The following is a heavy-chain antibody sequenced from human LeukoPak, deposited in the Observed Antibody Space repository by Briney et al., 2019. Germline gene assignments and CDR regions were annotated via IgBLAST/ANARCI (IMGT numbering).Heavy chain of an antibody. CDR1: GGSISSSSYY. Sequence: SETLSLTCTVSGGSISSSSYYWGWIRQPPGKGLEWIGSIYYSGSTYYNPSLKSRVTISVDTSKNQFSLKLSSVTAADTAVYYCASFFYGSGSYYRLDPWGQGTLVTVSS. CDR3: ASFFYGSGSYYRLDP. J-gene: IGHJ5*02. V-gene: IGHV4-39*01. D-gene: IGHD3-10*01. CDR2: IYYSGST.